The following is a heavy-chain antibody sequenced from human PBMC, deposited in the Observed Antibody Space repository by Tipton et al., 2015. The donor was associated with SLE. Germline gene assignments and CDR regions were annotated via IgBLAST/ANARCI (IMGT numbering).Heavy chain of an antibody. V-gene: IGHV4-34*01. Sequence: TLSLTCAVYGGSFSGYYWNWIRQPPGKGLEWIGEINHSGSTNYNPSLKSRVTISVDTSKNQFSLKLSSVTAADTAVYYCARGSAAAVGGAFDIWGQGTMVTVSS. D-gene: IGHD6-13*01. CDR1: GGSFSGYY. CDR3: ARGSAAAVGGAFDI. J-gene: IGHJ3*02. CDR2: INHSGST.